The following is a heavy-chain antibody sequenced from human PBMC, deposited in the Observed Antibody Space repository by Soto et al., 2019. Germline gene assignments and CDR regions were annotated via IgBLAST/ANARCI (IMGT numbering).Heavy chain of an antibody. V-gene: IGHV3-30*18. J-gene: IGHJ6*02. Sequence: GGSLRLSCAASGFTFSSYGMHWVRQAPGKGLEWVAVISYDGSNKYYADSVKGRFTISRDNSKNTLYLQMNSLRAEDTAVYYCAKTTVTTGYYYGMDVWGQGTTVTVSS. D-gene: IGHD4-17*01. CDR2: ISYDGSNK. CDR1: GFTFSSYG. CDR3: AKTTVTTGYYYGMDV.